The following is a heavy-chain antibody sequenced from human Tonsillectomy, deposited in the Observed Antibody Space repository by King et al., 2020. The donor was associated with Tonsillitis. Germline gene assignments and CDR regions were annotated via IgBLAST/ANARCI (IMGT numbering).Heavy chain of an antibody. V-gene: IGHV3-43*01. D-gene: IGHD4-17*01. CDR1: GFTFDDYV. Sequence: VQLVESRGVVAQPGGSLRLSCAASGFTFDDYVMHWVRQAPGKGLEWVSLISWDGGSTYYADSVKGRFTISRDNSKNSLYLQMNSLRTEDTALYYCAKAFSTTVTTAVDYWGQGTLVTVSS. CDR2: ISWDGGST. J-gene: IGHJ4*02. CDR3: AKAFSTTVTTAVDY.